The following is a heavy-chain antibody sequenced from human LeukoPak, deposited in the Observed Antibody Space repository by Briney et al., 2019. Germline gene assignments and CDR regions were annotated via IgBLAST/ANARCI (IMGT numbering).Heavy chain of an antibody. Sequence: SETLSLTRTVSGGSISSYYWSWIRQPPGKGLEWIGYIYYSGSTNYNPSLKSRVTISVDTSKNQFSLKLSSVTAADTAVYYCARDMADYYDSSGINWFDPWGQGTLVTVSS. CDR1: GGSISSYY. V-gene: IGHV4-59*01. CDR2: IYYSGST. J-gene: IGHJ5*02. D-gene: IGHD3-22*01. CDR3: ARDMADYYDSSGINWFDP.